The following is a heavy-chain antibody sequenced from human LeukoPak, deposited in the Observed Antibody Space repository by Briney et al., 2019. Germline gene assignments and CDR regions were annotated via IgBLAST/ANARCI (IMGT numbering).Heavy chain of an antibody. J-gene: IGHJ4*02. V-gene: IGHV4-31*03. CDR1: GCSNSSGGYY. CDR3: ARGGEYYYDSSGYPQDY. CDR2: INYSGST. D-gene: IGHD3-22*01. Sequence: SETLSRKCTVSGCSNSSGGYYWSWIRQHPGKGLEWIGHINYSGSTYYNPSRKSRVTISVDTSTNQLSLKLSSVTAADTAVYYCARGGEYYYDSSGYPQDYWGQGTMVTVSS.